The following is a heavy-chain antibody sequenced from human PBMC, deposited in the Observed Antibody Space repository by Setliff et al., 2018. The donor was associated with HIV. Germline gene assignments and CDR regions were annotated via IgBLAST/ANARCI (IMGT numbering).Heavy chain of an antibody. J-gene: IGHJ6*03. Sequence: SETLSLTCTVSGGSISSHYWSWIRQPPGKGLEWIGYIYYSGSTNYNPSLKSRVTISVDTPKKQFSLKLSSVTAADTAAYYYARVYYYDSSGYSEPYYMDVWGKGTTVTVSS. CDR2: IYYSGST. CDR3: ARVYYYDSSGYSEPYYMDV. CDR1: GGSISSHY. D-gene: IGHD3-22*01. V-gene: IGHV4-59*11.